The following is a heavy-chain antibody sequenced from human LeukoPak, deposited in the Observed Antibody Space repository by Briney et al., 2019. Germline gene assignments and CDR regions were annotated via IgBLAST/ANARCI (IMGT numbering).Heavy chain of an antibody. Sequence: PGGSLRLSCAASGFTFSSYGMHWVRQAPGKGLEWVAVISSDGSNKYYADSVKGRFTISRDNSKNTLYLQMNSLRAEDTAVYYCAKDWYCSSTSCYFHYYYYYGMDVWGQGTTVTVSS. CDR2: ISSDGSNK. V-gene: IGHV3-30*18. CDR1: GFTFSSYG. J-gene: IGHJ6*02. D-gene: IGHD2-2*01. CDR3: AKDWYCSSTSCYFHYYYYYGMDV.